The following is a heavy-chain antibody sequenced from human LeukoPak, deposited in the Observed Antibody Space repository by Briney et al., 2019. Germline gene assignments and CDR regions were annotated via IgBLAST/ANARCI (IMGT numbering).Heavy chain of an antibody. CDR1: GYTFTSYG. J-gene: IGHJ2*01. Sequence: GASVKVSCKASGYTFTSYGISWVRQATGQGLEWMGWMNPNSGNTGYAQKFQGRVTMTRNTSISTAYMELSSLRSEDTAVYYCASRQMTTVPFDLWGRGTLVTVSS. V-gene: IGHV1-8*02. D-gene: IGHD4-17*01. CDR3: ASRQMTTVPFDL. CDR2: MNPNSGNT.